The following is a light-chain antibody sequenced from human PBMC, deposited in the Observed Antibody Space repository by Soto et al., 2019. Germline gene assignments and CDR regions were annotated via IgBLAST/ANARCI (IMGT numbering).Light chain of an antibody. J-gene: IGKJ1*01. CDR1: QTVSNSN. V-gene: IGKV3-20*01. CDR2: GAS. Sequence: EIVLTQSPGTLSLSPGERATISCRASQTVSNSNFAWYQQTAGEAPKVLIYGASSRPTGIPDRFSGSGSGTDFTLTISRLEPEDFAVYYCQQYGSSPLTFGQGTKVEI. CDR3: QQYGSSPLT.